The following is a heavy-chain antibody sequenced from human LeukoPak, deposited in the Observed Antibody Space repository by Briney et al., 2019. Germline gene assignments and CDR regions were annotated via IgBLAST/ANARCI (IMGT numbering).Heavy chain of an antibody. CDR3: ARGYCKGYSYGCTPIFDY. D-gene: IGHD5-18*01. J-gene: IGHJ4*02. Sequence: SGGTLRLSCAASGFTFSDYYMSWIRQAPGKGLEWVSYISSSGSTIYYADSVKGRFTISRDNAKNSLYLQMNSLRAEDTAVYYCARGYCKGYSYGCTPIFDYWGQGTLVTVSS. V-gene: IGHV3-11*01. CDR1: GFTFSDYY. CDR2: ISSSGSTI.